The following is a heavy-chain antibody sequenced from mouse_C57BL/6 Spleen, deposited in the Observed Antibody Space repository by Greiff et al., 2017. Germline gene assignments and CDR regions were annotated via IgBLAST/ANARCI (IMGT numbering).Heavy chain of an antibody. Sequence: EVKVVESGEGLVKPGGSLKLSCAASGFTFSSYAMSWVRQTPEKRLEWVAYISSGGDYIYYADTVKGRFTISRDNARNTLYLQMSSLKSEDTAMYYCTRDDGYYVRGAMDYWGQGTSVTVSS. CDR1: GFTFSSYA. CDR2: ISSGGDYI. D-gene: IGHD2-3*01. V-gene: IGHV5-9-1*02. CDR3: TRDDGYYVRGAMDY. J-gene: IGHJ4*01.